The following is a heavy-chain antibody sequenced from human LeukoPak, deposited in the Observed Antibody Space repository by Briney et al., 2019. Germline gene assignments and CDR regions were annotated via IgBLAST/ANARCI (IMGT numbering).Heavy chain of an antibody. D-gene: IGHD1-7*01. CDR2: IGGRGDET. Sequence: GGSLRLSCAASGFTFSSNAMSWVRQAPGKGLEWVSAIGGRGDETFYADSIKGRFTISRHNSKNTLYLQLDSLRGEDTAVYYRVKDERNWNYNLASQTYDWGQGTLVTVSS. CDR1: GFTFSSNA. J-gene: IGHJ4*02. V-gene: IGHV3-23*01. CDR3: VKDERNWNYNLASQTYD.